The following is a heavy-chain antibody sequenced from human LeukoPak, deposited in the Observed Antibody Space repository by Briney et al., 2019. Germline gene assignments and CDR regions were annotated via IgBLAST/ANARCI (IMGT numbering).Heavy chain of an antibody. J-gene: IGHJ3*02. D-gene: IGHD3-10*01. V-gene: IGHV3-7*01. CDR1: GFSFSRHW. CDR3: AREKGTLIRAMAFEM. CDR2: INQDGGTK. Sequence: PGGSLRLSCAASGFSFSRHWMSWVRHTPGKGLEWVANINQDGGTKYYRDFAKGRFTISRDNAQNSLYLQINSLRGEDTAVYYCAREKGTLIRAMAFEMWGQGTMVTVSS.